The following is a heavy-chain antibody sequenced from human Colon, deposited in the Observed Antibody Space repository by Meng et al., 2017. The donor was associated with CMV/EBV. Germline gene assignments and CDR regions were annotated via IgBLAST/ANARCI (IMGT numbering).Heavy chain of an antibody. CDR1: GYDFTSYW. D-gene: IGHD2-2*01. V-gene: IGHV5-51*01. CDR2: IYPGDSDT. CDR3: ARHDCRITCYPDY. J-gene: IGHJ4*02. Sequence: GESLKISCRGSGYDFTSYWIAWVRQMPGKGLEWMGIIYPGDSDTRYSPSFQGQVTISADKSISTAYLQWSSLKASDTAMYYCARHDCRITCYPDYWGQGTLVTVSS.